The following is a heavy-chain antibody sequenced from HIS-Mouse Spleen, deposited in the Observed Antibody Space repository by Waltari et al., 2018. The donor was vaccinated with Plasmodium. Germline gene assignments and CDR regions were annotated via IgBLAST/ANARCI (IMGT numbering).Heavy chain of an antibody. CDR1: GYTFTGYY. Sequence: QVQLVPSGAEVKKPGASVKVSCKASGYTFTGYYLHWVRPAPGNALEWMGWINPNSGGTNYAQKFQGRVTMTRDTSISTAYMELSRLRSDDTAVYYCARVLGYKAAAGTFVEYFQHWGQGTLVTVSS. CDR3: ARVLGYKAAAGTFVEYFQH. CDR2: INPNSGGT. V-gene: IGHV1-2*02. D-gene: IGHD6-13*01. J-gene: IGHJ1*01.